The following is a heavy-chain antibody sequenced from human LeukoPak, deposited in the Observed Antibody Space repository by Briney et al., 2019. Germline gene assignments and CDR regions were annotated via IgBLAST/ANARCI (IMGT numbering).Heavy chain of an antibody. J-gene: IGHJ5*02. CDR1: GGSISSYY. Sequence: PSETLSLTCTVSGGSISSYYWSWIRQPAGKGLEWIGRIYTSGSTNYNPSLKSRVTMSVDTSKNQFSLKLSSVTAADTAVYYCAGGSVWGSYPNWFDPWGQGTLVTVSS. CDR3: AGGSVWGSYPNWFDP. V-gene: IGHV4-4*07. CDR2: IYTSGST. D-gene: IGHD3-16*02.